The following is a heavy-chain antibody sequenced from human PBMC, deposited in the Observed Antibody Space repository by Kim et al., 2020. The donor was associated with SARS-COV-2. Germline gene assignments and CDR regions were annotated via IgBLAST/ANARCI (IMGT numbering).Heavy chain of an antibody. CDR2: IKGDGSEK. J-gene: IGHJ4*02. CDR3: ARGMYGRKTNFDS. CDR1: GFTFNSYW. D-gene: IGHD2-8*01. Sequence: GGFLRLSCAASGFTFNSYWMSWVRQAPGKGLEWEASIKGDGSEKLYVDSVKGRFTISRDKAKNSLYLQMNSLSVEDTAVYYCARGMYGRKTNFDSWGQGTLVTVSS. V-gene: IGHV3-7*01.